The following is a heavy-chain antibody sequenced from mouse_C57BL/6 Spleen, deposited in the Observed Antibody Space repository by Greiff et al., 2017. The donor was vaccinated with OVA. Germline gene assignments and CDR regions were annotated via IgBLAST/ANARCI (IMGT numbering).Heavy chain of an antibody. D-gene: IGHD1-1*01. CDR1: GYTFTSYG. CDR3: ARNGRGY. Sequence: VKLSCKASGYTFTSYGISWVKQRTGQGLEWIGEIYPRSGNTYYNEKFKGKATLTADKSSSTAYMELRSLTSEDSAVYFCARNGRGYWGQGTTLTVSS. V-gene: IGHV1-81*01. J-gene: IGHJ2*01. CDR2: IYPRSGNT.